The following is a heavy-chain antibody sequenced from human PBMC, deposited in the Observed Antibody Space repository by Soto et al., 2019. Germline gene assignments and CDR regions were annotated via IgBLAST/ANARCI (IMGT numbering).Heavy chain of an antibody. J-gene: IGHJ6*02. CDR1: GGSISSGGYY. D-gene: IGHD3-3*01. V-gene: IGHV4-31*03. CDR3: AGRGYDFWSGYYSQNYYYYGMDV. Sequence: SETLSLTCTVSGGSISSGGYYWSWIRQHPGKGLEWIGYIYYSGSTYYDPSLKSRVTISVDTSKNQFSLKLSSVTAADTAVYYCAGRGYDFWSGYYSQNYYYYGMDVWGQGTTVTV. CDR2: IYYSGST.